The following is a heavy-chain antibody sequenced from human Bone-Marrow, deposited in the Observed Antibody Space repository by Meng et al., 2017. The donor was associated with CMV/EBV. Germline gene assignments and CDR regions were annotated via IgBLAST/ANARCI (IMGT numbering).Heavy chain of an antibody. CDR1: GGTFSSYA. V-gene: IGHV1-69*05. Sequence: SVKVSCKASGGTFSSYAISWVRQAPGQGLEWMGGIIPIFGTANYAQKFQGRVTITTDESTSTAYMELSSLRSEDTAVYYCASRWGIAAAGTYFQHWGQGTLVPSPQ. CDR3: ASRWGIAAAGTYFQH. CDR2: IIPIFGTA. D-gene: IGHD6-13*01. J-gene: IGHJ1*01.